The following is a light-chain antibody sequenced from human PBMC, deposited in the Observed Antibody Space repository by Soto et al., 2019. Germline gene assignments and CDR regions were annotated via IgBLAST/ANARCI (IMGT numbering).Light chain of an antibody. CDR3: QQRSNWPT. V-gene: IGKV3-11*01. J-gene: IGKJ5*01. Sequence: EKELTQSPATLSVSPGERATLSCRASQSIGTYLAWYQQKPGQATRLLIFDASSRAAGIPAKFSASGSGTDFTLTISSLEPEDFAIYYCQQRSNWPTFGQGTRLEI. CDR1: QSIGTY. CDR2: DAS.